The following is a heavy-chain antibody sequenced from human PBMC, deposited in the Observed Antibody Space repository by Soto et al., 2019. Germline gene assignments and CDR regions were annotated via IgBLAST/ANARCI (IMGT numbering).Heavy chain of an antibody. V-gene: IGHV4-39*01. J-gene: IGHJ4*02. CDR2: IYYSGST. Sequence: QLQLQESGPGLVKPSETLSLTCTVSGGSISSSSYYWGWIRQPPGKGLEWIGSIYYSGSTYYNPSLKSRVTISVDTSKNQFSLKLSSVTAADTAVYYCARGGPVAPFDYWGQGTLVTVSS. CDR1: GGSISSSSYY. CDR3: ARGGPVAPFDY. D-gene: IGHD6-19*01.